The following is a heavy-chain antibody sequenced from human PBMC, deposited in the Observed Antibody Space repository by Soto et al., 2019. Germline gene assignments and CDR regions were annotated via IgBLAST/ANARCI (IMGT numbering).Heavy chain of an antibody. J-gene: IGHJ5*02. V-gene: IGHV1-2*04. CDR3: ARDRAYNWFDP. CDR2: INPNSGGT. Sequence: ASVKVSCKASGYTFTSSAMHWVRQAPGQRPEWMGWINPNSGGTNYAQKFQGWVTMTRDTSISTAYMELSRLRSDDTAVYYCARDRAYNWFDPWGQGTLVTVSS. CDR1: GYTFTSSA.